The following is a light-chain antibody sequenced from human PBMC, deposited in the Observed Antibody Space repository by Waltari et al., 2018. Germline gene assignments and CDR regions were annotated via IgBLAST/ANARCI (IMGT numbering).Light chain of an antibody. CDR3: QQYHDYSA. Sequence: DTQMTQSPSTLSASVGDRVTITCRASQSILTWLAWYQQKPGKAPRLLIYKAFTLESGVPGRFSGSASGTEFNLTISSLQPDESATYYCQQYHDYSAFGQGTKLEIK. J-gene: IGKJ2*01. CDR2: KAF. CDR1: QSILTW. V-gene: IGKV1-5*03.